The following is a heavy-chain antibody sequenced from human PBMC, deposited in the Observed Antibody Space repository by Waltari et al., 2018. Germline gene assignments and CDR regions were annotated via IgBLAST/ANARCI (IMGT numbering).Heavy chain of an antibody. CDR3: ARGYYGDYAHDS. J-gene: IGHJ5*01. Sequence: QVQLVQFGAGVKRPGASMKVSCKAYGYSFTYHCIHWVRQAPAQGLEWMGWINPNSGETSYAQKFQGRVTMTRDTSVSTAYVELSELTSDDTAFYFCARGYYGDYAHDSWGQGALVTVSS. CDR1: GYSFTYHC. V-gene: IGHV1-2*02. CDR2: INPNSGET. D-gene: IGHD4-17*01.